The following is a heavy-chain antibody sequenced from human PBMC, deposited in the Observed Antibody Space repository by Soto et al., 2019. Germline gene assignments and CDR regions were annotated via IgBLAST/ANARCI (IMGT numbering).Heavy chain of an antibody. V-gene: IGHV3-21*01. J-gene: IGHJ4*02. CDR2: ISITTNYI. CDR3: ARESEDLTSNFDY. Sequence: GGSLRLSCAASGFTCTRYSINWVRQAPGKGLEWVSSISITTNYIYYADSMKGRFTVSRDNAKNSVYLEMNSLSAEDTAVYYCARESEDLTSNFDYWGQGILVTVSS. CDR1: GFTCTRYS.